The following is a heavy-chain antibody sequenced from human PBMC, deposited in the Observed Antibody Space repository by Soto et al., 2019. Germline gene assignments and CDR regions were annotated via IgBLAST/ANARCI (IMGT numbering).Heavy chain of an antibody. CDR3: ARSVGGSNVNFDY. D-gene: IGHD3-10*01. V-gene: IGHV1-8*01. CDR2: MNPDSGNT. Sequence: ASVKVSCKASGYTFTSYDINWVLQATGQGPEWMGWMNPDSGNTGYVQKFQGRVTMTRNTAISTAYMELSSLRSEDTAVYYCARSVGGSNVNFDYWGQGTLVTVSS. J-gene: IGHJ4*02. CDR1: GYTFTSYD.